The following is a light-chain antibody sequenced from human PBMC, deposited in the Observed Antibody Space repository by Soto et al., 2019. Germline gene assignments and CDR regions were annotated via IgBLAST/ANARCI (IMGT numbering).Light chain of an antibody. J-gene: IGLJ3*02. CDR3: QSYDSGLSGSWV. CDR1: SSDVGGHDY. V-gene: IGLV2-14*01. Sequence: QSALTQPASVSGSPGQSITISCNGTSSDVGGHDYVSWYQQHPGKAPKLTIFEVSNRPSGVSNRFSGSKSGNTASLTISGLQAEDEADYYCQSYDSGLSGSWVFGGGTKVTVL. CDR2: EVS.